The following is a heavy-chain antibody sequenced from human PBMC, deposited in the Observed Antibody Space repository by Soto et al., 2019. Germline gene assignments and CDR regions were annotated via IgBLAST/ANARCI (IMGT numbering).Heavy chain of an antibody. CDR3: AKDSTYYTTSPFYFDS. CDR1: GFDFNKYA. CDR2: ITSNGDST. V-gene: IGHV3-23*01. J-gene: IGHJ4*02. Sequence: PGGSLRLSCAAFGFDFNKYAMTWVRQAPGKGLQWVSSITSNGDSTYYADSVKGRFTTSRDNSKKTLYLQMNSLRADDTAVFYCAKDSTYYTTSPFYFDSWGQGAMVTV. D-gene: IGHD3-3*01.